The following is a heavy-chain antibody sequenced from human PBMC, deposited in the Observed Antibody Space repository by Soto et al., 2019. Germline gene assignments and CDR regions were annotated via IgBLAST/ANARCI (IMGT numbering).Heavy chain of an antibody. CDR2: INGNGRKT. CDR3: VKDLNFDFWTGYRYYAMEI. D-gene: IGHD3-3*01. J-gene: IGHJ6*02. V-gene: IGHV3-23*01. CDR1: GFTFSSYS. Sequence: EEQLLESGGDLVQPGGSLKLSCAASGFTFSSYSMNWVRQAPGKGLEWVSSINGNGRKTSYADSVRGRFTISRDNSKKPLFLHVNSLRAEDTAVYYCVKDLNFDFWTGYRYYAMEIWGQGTTVTVS.